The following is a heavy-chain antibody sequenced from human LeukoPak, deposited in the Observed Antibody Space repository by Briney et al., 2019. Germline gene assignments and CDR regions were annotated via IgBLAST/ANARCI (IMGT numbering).Heavy chain of an antibody. J-gene: IGHJ5*02. D-gene: IGHD6-6*01. CDR3: ARDFGSSSWGCFDP. Sequence: PGETLSLACTLSNGSINSNSNYWRWLRQPPGKGLDWFVSIYYTGKTYYTAYLKSRISTPLETSKNQSYLMLNSVTAADTAMYYCARDFGSSSWGCFDPWGQGTMVIVSS. CDR2: IYYTGKT. V-gene: IGHV4-39*07. CDR1: NGSINSNSNY.